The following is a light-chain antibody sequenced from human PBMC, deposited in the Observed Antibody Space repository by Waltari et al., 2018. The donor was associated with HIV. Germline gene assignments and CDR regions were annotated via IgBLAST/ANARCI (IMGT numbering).Light chain of an antibody. CDR3: CSYAGSSTLEV. Sequence: QSALTQPASVSGSPGQSITISCTGTSSDVGSYNLVSWYQQHPGKAPKLMIYEGSKRPSGVSNRFSGSKSGNTASLTISWLQAEDEADDYCCSYAGSSTLEVFGGGTKLTVL. CDR2: EGS. J-gene: IGLJ2*01. CDR1: SSDVGSYNL. V-gene: IGLV2-23*01.